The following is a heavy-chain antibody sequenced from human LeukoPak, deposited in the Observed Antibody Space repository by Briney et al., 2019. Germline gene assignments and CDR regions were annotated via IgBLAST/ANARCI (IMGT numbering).Heavy chain of an antibody. Sequence: SETLSLTCTVSGGSISSYYWSWIRQPPGKGLEWIGYIYYSGSTNYNPSLKSRVTISVDTSKNQFSLKLSSVTAADTAVYYCAREHYYYYYMDVWGKGTTVTVSS. CDR1: GGSISSYY. V-gene: IGHV4-59*01. CDR2: IYYSGST. J-gene: IGHJ6*03. CDR3: AREHYYYYYMDV.